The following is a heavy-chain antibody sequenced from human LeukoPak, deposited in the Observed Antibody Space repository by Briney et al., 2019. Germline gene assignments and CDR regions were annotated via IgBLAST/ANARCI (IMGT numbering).Heavy chain of an antibody. J-gene: IGHJ5*02. CDR1: GYTFTSYD. V-gene: IGHV1-8*01. CDR2: MNPNSGNT. D-gene: IGHD2-2*01. CDR3: AREYQLLGTVYNYFDP. Sequence: ASVKVSCKASGYTFTSYDINWVRQATGQGLEWMGWMNPNSGNTGYAQKFQGRVTMSRNTSISTAYMELTSLRSEDTAVYYCAREYQLLGTVYNYFDPWGQGTLVTVSS.